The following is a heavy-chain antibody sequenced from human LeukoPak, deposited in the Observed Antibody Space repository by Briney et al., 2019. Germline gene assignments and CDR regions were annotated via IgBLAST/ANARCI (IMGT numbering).Heavy chain of an antibody. V-gene: IGHV1-69*05. Sequence: SVKVSCKASGGTFSSYAISWVRQAPGQGLEWVGRIIPIFGATNYAQKFQGRVTITTDEYTSTAYMEVISLRSEDAAVYYCATEDVVVVAATLDYWGQGTLVTVSS. J-gene: IGHJ4*02. D-gene: IGHD2-15*01. CDR1: GGTFSSYA. CDR2: IIPIFGAT. CDR3: ATEDVVVVAATLDY.